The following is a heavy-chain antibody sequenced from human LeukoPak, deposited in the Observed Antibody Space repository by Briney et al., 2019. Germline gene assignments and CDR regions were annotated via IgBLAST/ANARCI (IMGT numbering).Heavy chain of an antibody. V-gene: IGHV3-23*01. J-gene: IGHJ4*02. Sequence: GGSLRLSCAVSGFTLNSNAMCWVRRAPGKGLEWVSASRIGVTTYYADSVEGRFTISIDTSKNTLYLQMNTLRPEDTAVYYCAKEEVPNDYWGQGTLVTVSS. CDR1: GFTLNSNA. CDR3: AKEEVPNDY. D-gene: IGHD2-2*01. CDR2: SRIGVTT.